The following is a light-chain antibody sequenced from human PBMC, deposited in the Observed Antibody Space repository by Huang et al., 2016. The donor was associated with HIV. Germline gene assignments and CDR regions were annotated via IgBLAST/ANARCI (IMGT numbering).Light chain of an antibody. J-gene: IGKJ1*01. V-gene: IGKV4-1*01. CDR3: QQYYISPWT. CDR2: WAS. Sequence: DIVMTQSPDSLAVSLGERATINCKSSQSVLYSSNNNNYLAWYQQKPGQPPKLLLSWASTRESGVPDRFTGSGSGTHFTLTISSLQAEDVAVYYCQQYYISPWTFGQGTKVEIK. CDR1: QSVLYSSNNNNY.